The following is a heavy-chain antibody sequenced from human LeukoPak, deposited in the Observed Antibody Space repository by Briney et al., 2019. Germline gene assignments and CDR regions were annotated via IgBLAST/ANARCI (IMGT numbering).Heavy chain of an antibody. CDR2: INHSGST. CDR1: GGSFSGYY. D-gene: IGHD6-19*01. J-gene: IGHJ4*02. CDR3: ARKRAVAGTNMWRPRGVFDY. V-gene: IGHV4-34*01. Sequence: SETLSLTCAVYGGSFSGYYWSWIRQPPGKGLEWIGEINHSGSTNYNPSLKSRVTISVDTSKNQFSLKLSSVTAADTAVYYCARKRAVAGTNMWRPRGVFDYWGQGTLVTVSS.